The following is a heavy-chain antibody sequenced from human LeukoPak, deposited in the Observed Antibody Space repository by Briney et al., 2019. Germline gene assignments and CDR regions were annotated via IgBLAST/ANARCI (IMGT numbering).Heavy chain of an antibody. Sequence: GGSLRPSCAASGFTCSSYAMSWVRQAPGKGLEWFSALRGSGGSTYYTDSVKGRFTISRDNSKNTLYLQMNSLRAEDTAVYYCAKDSGVVVVPAATRTVDYWGQGTLVTVSS. CDR2: LRGSGGST. CDR1: GFTCSSYA. J-gene: IGHJ4*02. CDR3: AKDSGVVVVPAATRTVDY. D-gene: IGHD2-2*01. V-gene: IGHV3-23*01.